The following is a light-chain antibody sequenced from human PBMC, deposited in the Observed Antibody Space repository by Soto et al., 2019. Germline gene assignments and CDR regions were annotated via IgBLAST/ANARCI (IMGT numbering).Light chain of an antibody. J-gene: IGKJ5*01. CDR3: QQSYNTPIT. V-gene: IGKV1-39*01. Sequence: IQMTQSPSSLSASVGDRVTITCRANQSITSYLNWYQQKPGKAPKLLIYGASSLQSGVPSTFSGSGSGTDFTLTISNLQPEDFATYYCQQSYNTPITFGQGTRLEVK. CDR1: QSITSY. CDR2: GAS.